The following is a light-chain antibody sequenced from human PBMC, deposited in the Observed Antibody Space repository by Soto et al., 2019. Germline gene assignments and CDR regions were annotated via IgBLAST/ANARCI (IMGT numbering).Light chain of an antibody. CDR3: QQLNSYPLT. CDR1: QGISNY. CDR2: AAS. Sequence: DIQLTQSPSFLPASVLDRVTVTCRASQGISNYLAWYQQKPGKAPGLLMYAASTLQRGVSSRFSGSGSGTEFTLTISNLQPEDFATYYCQQLNSYPLTFGGGTKVDIK. J-gene: IGKJ4*01. V-gene: IGKV1-9*01.